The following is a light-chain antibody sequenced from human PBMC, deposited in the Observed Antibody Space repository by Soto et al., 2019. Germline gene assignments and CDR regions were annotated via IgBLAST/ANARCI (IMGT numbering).Light chain of an antibody. CDR1: QPISSW. Sequence: DVQMTQSKSSISASVGDRVTITCLASQPISSWLAWYQQVPGQAPYLLIYPASTLQSGVPSRFSGSGSGTDFTLTINSLQPEDFATYYCQQGYNFPRAFGQRTNVAI. CDR3: QQGYNFPRA. CDR2: PAS. V-gene: IGKV1-12*01. J-gene: IGKJ1*01.